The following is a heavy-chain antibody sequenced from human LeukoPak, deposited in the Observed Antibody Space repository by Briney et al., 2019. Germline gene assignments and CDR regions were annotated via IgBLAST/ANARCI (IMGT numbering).Heavy chain of an antibody. D-gene: IGHD3-22*01. CDR1: GFTFSSYS. V-gene: IGHV3-21*01. CDR3: ASVPDAYDSSGYYSRY. J-gene: IGHJ4*02. Sequence: GGSLRLSCAASGFTFSSYSMNWVRQAPGKGLEWVSSISSSSSYIYYADSVKGRFTISRDNAKNSLYLLMNSLRAEDTAVYYCASVPDAYDSSGYYSRYWGQGTLVTVSS. CDR2: ISSSSSYI.